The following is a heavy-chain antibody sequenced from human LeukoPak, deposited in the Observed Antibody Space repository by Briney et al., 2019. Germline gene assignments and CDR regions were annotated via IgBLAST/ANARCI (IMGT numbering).Heavy chain of an antibody. CDR2: INPNSGGT. D-gene: IGHD3-10*01. V-gene: IGHV1-2*02. CDR1: GYTFTGYY. J-gene: IGHJ4*02. Sequence: ASVKVSCKASGYTFTGYYMHWVRQAPGQGLEWMGWINPNSGGTNYAQKFQGRVTMTRDTSISTAYMELNRLRSDDTAVYYCARDRDYGSGIFDYGGQGTLVTVSS. CDR3: ARDRDYGSGIFDY.